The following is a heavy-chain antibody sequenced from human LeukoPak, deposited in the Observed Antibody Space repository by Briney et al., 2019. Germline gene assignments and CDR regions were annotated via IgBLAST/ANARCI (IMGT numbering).Heavy chain of an antibody. CDR3: AKAGPVITIFGMVTPPSRPPVPHY. D-gene: IGHD3-3*01. V-gene: IGHV3-23*01. J-gene: IGHJ4*02. CDR1: GFTFSSYA. CDR2: ISGSGGST. Sequence: PGGSLRLSCAASGFTFSSYAMSWVRQAPGKGLEWVSAISGSGGSTYYEDSVKGRFTISRDNSKNTLYLQMNSLRAEDTAVYYCAKAGPVITIFGMVTPPSRPPVPHYWRQGTLVTVSS.